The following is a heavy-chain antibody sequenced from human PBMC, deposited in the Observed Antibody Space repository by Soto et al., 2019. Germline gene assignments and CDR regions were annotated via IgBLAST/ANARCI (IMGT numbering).Heavy chain of an antibody. V-gene: IGHV4-39*01. D-gene: IGHD2-15*01. J-gene: IGHJ3*02. CDR1: GGSISSSSYY. CDR3: ASDIVVVVAAMWGDAFDI. CDR2: IYYSGST. Sequence: SETLSLTCTVSGGSISSSSYYWGWIRQPPGKGLEWIGSIYYSGSTYYNPSLKSRVTISVDTSKNQFSLKLSSVTAADTAVYYCASDIVVVVAAMWGDAFDIWGQGTMVTVSS.